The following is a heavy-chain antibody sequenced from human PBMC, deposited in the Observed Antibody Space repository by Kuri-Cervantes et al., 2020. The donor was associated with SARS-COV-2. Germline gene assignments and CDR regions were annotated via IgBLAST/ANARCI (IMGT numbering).Heavy chain of an antibody. D-gene: IGHD4/OR15-4a*01. Sequence: SVKVSCKASGDSFTYRFLHWVRQAPGQAPEWMGWITPFNGNTKYAQKFQDRLTITRDRPMNTAYMELSSLRYEDTAMYYCARSGPGAISREDGALDIWGQGTMVPSPQ. J-gene: IGHJ3*02. CDR1: GDSFTYRF. V-gene: IGHV1-45*02. CDR3: ARSGPGAISREDGALDI. CDR2: ITPFNGNT.